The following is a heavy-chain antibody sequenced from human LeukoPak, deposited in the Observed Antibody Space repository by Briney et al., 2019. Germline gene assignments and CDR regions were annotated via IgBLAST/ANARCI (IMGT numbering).Heavy chain of an antibody. Sequence: SETLSLTCTVSGGSISSYYWSWIRQPPGKGLEWIGYIYYSGSTNSNPSLKSRVTISVDTSRNQFSLKLNSVTTADTAVYFCARGGYGGATPFDYWGQGTLVTVSS. D-gene: IGHD6-25*01. CDR3: ARGGYGGATPFDY. J-gene: IGHJ4*02. CDR2: IYYSGST. CDR1: GGSISSYY. V-gene: IGHV4-59*01.